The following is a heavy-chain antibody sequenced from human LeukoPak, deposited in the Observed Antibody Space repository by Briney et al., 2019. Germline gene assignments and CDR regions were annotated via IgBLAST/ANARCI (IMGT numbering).Heavy chain of an antibody. V-gene: IGHV3-11*04. CDR1: GFTFSDYY. CDR2: ISSRGDII. CDR3: ARAFYDFWSGYSFDY. Sequence: GGSLRLSCAASGFTFSDYYMTWVRQAPGRGLEWVSYISSRGDIIYYADSLKGRFTISRDNAQNSLFLQMNTLRAEDTAVYYCARAFYDFWSGYSFDYWGQGTLVTVSS. J-gene: IGHJ4*02. D-gene: IGHD3-3*01.